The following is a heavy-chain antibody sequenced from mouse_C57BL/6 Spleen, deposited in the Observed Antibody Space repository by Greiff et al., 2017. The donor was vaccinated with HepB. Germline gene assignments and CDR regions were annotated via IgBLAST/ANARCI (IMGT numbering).Heavy chain of an antibody. CDR3: SAYYYGSSYGYVDV. V-gene: IGHV1-26*01. Sequence: EVQLQQSGPELVKPGASVKISCKASGYTFTDYYMNWVKQSHGKSLEWIGDINPNNGGTSYNQKFKGKSTLTVDKSSSTAYMELRSLTSEDYAVYYCSAYYYGSSYGYVDVWGTGTTVTVSS. CDR2: INPNNGGT. D-gene: IGHD1-1*01. CDR1: GYTFTDYY. J-gene: IGHJ1*03.